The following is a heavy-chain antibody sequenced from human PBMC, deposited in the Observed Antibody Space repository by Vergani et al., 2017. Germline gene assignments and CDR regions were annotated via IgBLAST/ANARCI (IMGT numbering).Heavy chain of an antibody. Sequence: ELQLLESGGGLVQPGGSLRLSCAASGFPFSSYAMSWVRQAPGEGLEWVSAISGSGGSTYYADSVKGRFTISRDKSKNTLYLQMNSLRAEDTAVYYCAEGFVTAMVRGDAFDIWGQGTMVTVSS. J-gene: IGHJ3*02. CDR1: GFPFSSYA. V-gene: IGHV3-23*01. CDR2: ISGSGGST. CDR3: AEGFVTAMVRGDAFDI. D-gene: IGHD3-10*01.